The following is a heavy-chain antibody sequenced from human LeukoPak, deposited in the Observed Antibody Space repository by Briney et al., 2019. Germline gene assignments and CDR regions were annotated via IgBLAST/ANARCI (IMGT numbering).Heavy chain of an antibody. D-gene: IGHD3-16*01. CDR1: GFSLSTSGVG. CDR2: IYWNDDK. V-gene: IGHV2-5*01. J-gene: IGHJ5*02. Sequence: SGPTLVKPTQTLTLTCTFSGFSLSTSGVGVGWIRQPPGKALEWLALIYWNDDKRYSPSLKSRLAITKDTSKNQVVLTMTNMDPVDTATYYCAHGMYYDYVWGSARRDNWFDPWGQGTLVTVSS. CDR3: AHGMYYDYVWGSARRDNWFDP.